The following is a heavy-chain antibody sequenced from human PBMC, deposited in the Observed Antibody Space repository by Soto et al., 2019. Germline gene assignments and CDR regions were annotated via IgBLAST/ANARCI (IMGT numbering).Heavy chain of an antibody. J-gene: IGHJ4*02. Sequence: QVQLQESGPGLVKPSETLSLTCTVSRGSISSYYWSWIRQLPGKGLEWIGYISDSGNTNCNASLKIRVTVSVDTSTNQFSLRVTSVTAAATAVYYCASIRGLGEVSPSFDYWGQGALVTVSS. V-gene: IGHV4-59*01. CDR3: ASIRGLGEVSPSFDY. CDR2: ISDSGNT. D-gene: IGHD3-16*02. CDR1: RGSISSYY.